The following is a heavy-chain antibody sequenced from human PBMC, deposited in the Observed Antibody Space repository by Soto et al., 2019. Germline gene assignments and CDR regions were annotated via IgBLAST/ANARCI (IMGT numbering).Heavy chain of an antibody. CDR2: IYYSGST. CDR1: GGSISSYY. D-gene: IGHD6-19*01. V-gene: IGHV4-59*08. J-gene: IGHJ4*02. Sequence: SETLSLTCSVSGGSISSYYWSWIRQPPGKGLEWIGYIYYSGSTNYNPSLKSRVTISVDTSKNQFSLKLNSVTAADTAVYYCARPFAAQTVVGFDFWGQGLLVTV. CDR3: ARPFAAQTVVGFDF.